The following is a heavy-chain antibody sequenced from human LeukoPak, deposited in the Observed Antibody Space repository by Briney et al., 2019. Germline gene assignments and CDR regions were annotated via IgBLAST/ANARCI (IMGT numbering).Heavy chain of an antibody. J-gene: IGHJ4*02. V-gene: IGHV4-59*01. CDR2: IYYSGTT. D-gene: IGHD6-13*01. CDR1: GGSISSYY. CDR3: ARGVYIAAAQYAY. Sequence: SETLSLTCTVSGGSISSYYWSWIRQPPGKGLEWIGYIYYSGTTNYNPSLKSRVTISVDTSKNQFSLKLSSATAADTAVYYCARGVYIAAAQYAYWGQGTLVTVSS.